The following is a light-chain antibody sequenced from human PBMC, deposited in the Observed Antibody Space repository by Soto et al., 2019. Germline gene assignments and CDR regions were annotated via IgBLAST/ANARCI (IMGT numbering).Light chain of an antibody. CDR2: ATS. CDR1: QTVTSSY. J-gene: IGKJ5*01. V-gene: IGKV3-20*01. CDR3: QQYSRAPIT. Sequence: ETVLTQSPGTLSLSPGERATLSCRASQTVTSSYFAWYQQRPGQAPRLLIYATSSRATGIPDRFSGSGSGTDFTLTISRLEPEDSAVYYCQQYSRAPITFGQGTRLEIK.